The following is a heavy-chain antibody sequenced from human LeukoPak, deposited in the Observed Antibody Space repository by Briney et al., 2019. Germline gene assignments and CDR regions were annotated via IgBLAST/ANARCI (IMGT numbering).Heavy chain of an antibody. Sequence: GGSLRLSCAASGFTFSTYTMNWVRQAPGKGLEWVSSISSSSNFIDYADSMKGRFTISRDNAKNSLYLQMNSLRAEDTAVYYCARESTVAYMDVWGKGITVTVSS. V-gene: IGHV3-21*06. J-gene: IGHJ6*03. D-gene: IGHD1-26*01. CDR3: ARESTVAYMDV. CDR1: GFTFSTYT. CDR2: ISSSSNFI.